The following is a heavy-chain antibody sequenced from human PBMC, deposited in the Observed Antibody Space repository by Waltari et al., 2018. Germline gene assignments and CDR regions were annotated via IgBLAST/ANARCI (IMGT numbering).Heavy chain of an antibody. D-gene: IGHD2-15*01. CDR3: VRLEDCSGPGGNCYSRDPFAADV. CDR1: GGPFSGYF. Sequence: VQLQQWGAGLLQPSATLSLTCPAYGGPFSGYFCGWVPQAPGTGLEWVGEINHAGNRNQNTSLRSRVTMLVDTSKSQFSLKVNSVTAADTAVYFCVRLEDCSGPGGNCYSRDPFAADVWGQGTTVTVSS. V-gene: IGHV4-34*02. CDR2: INHAGNR. J-gene: IGHJ6*02.